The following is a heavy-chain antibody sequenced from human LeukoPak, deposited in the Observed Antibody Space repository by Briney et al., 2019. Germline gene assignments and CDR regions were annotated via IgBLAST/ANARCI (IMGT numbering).Heavy chain of an antibody. CDR2: IAYDGSNK. J-gene: IGHJ4*02. D-gene: IGHD6-19*01. CDR3: AKDLGVQWLVPYYFDY. CDR1: GFTFSNYG. V-gene: IGHV3-30*18. Sequence: GGSLRLSCAASGFTFSNYGMHWVRQAPGKGLEWVAVIAYDGSNKYYADSVKGRFTISRDNSKNTLYLQMNSLRAEDTAVYYCAKDLGVQWLVPYYFDYWGQGTLVTVSS.